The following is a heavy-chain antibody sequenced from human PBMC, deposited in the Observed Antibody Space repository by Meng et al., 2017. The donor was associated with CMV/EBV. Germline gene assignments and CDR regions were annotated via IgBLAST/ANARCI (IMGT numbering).Heavy chain of an antibody. V-gene: IGHV4-34*01. Sequence: FSSYAMSWIRQPPGKGLEWSGEINHSGSTNYNPSLKSRVTISVDTSKNQFSLKLSSVTAADTAVYYCARRVGRVVPAAIHWFDPWGQGTLVTVSS. D-gene: IGHD2-2*01. CDR2: INHSGST. J-gene: IGHJ5*02. CDR1: FSSYA. CDR3: ARRVGRVVPAAIHWFDP.